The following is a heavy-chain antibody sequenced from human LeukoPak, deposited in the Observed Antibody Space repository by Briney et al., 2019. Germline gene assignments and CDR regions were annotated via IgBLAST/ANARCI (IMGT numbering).Heavy chain of an antibody. D-gene: IGHD6-19*01. J-gene: IGHJ5*02. CDR1: GGSFSGYY. V-gene: IGHV4-34*01. Sequence: SETLSLTCAVYGGSFSGYYWSWIRQPPGKGLEWIGEINHSGSTNYNPSLKSRVTISVDTSKNQFSLKLSSVTAADTAVYYCARVRYSSGWYLFHWFDPWGQGTLVTVSS. CDR2: INHSGST. CDR3: ARVRYSSGWYLFHWFDP.